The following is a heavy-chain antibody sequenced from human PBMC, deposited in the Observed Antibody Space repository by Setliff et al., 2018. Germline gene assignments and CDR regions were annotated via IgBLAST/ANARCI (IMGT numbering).Heavy chain of an antibody. CDR1: GQSFSDYY. J-gene: IGHJ6*02. CDR2: IYHSGST. Sequence: SETLSLTCAIYGQSFSDYYWSWVRQPPGKGLEWIGEIYHSGSTNYNPSLKSRVTISVDTSKNQFSLKLSSVTAADTAVYYCAREHGYSYGQTYYYYGMDVWGQGTTVTVSS. V-gene: IGHV4-34*01. CDR3: AREHGYSYGQTYYYYGMDV. D-gene: IGHD5-18*01.